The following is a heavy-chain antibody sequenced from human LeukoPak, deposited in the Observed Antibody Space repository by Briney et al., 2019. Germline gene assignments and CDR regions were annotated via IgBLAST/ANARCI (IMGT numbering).Heavy chain of an antibody. CDR1: GYTFTSYG. J-gene: IGHJ4*02. D-gene: IGHD3-22*01. V-gene: IGHV1-69*04. Sequence: SVKGSCKASGYTFTSYGISWVRQAPGQGLEWMGRIIPILGIANYAQKFQGRVTITADKSTSTAYMELSSLRSEDTAVYYCARDSGDSSGYYASFDYWGQGTLVTVSS. CDR2: IIPILGIA. CDR3: ARDSGDSSGYYASFDY.